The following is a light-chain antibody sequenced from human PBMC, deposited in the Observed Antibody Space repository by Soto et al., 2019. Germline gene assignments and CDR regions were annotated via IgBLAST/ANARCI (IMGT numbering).Light chain of an antibody. CDR2: GAS. CDR3: QHYNGYSEA. Sequence: EIVMTQSPATLSVSPGERATLSCRASQSVSSNLAWYQQKPGQAPRLLIYGASTRATGIPARFSGSGSGTEFTLTISSLQPDDFATYYCQHYNGYSEAFGQGTKVDIK. J-gene: IGKJ1*01. CDR1: QSVSSN. V-gene: IGKV3-15*01.